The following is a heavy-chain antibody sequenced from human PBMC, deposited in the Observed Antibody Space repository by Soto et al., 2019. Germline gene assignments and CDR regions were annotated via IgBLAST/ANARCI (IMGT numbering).Heavy chain of an antibody. CDR2: IYPGDSDT. D-gene: IGHD3-16*01. CDR3: ASTRNPGENYYYYYMDV. J-gene: IGHJ6*03. V-gene: IGHV5-51*01. CDR1: GYSFTSYW. Sequence: GESLKISCKGSGYSFTSYWIGWVRQMPGKGLEWMGVIYPGDSDTRYSPSFQGQVTISADKSISTAYLQWSSLKASDTAMYYCASTRNPGENYYYYYMDVWGKGTTVTVS.